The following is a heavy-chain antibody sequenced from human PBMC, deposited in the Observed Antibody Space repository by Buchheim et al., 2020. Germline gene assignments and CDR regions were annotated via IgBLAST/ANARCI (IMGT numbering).Heavy chain of an antibody. CDR1: GYTFTSYD. Sequence: QVQLVQSGAEVKKPGASVKVSCKASGYTFTSYDFNWVRQASGQGLEWMGWINPNSGNADSAQKFQGRVTMTTDTSTSTAYMELRGLRSEDTAVYYCARAGANYYDSGTYLYYFDYWGQGTL. CDR3: ARAGANYYDSGTYLYYFDY. V-gene: IGHV1-8*01. CDR2: INPNSGNA. J-gene: IGHJ4*02. D-gene: IGHD3-10*01.